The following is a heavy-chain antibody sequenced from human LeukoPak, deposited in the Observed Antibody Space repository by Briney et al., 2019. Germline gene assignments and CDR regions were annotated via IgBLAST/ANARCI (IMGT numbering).Heavy chain of an antibody. Sequence: SETLSLTCAVSGGPISSNSYYWGWIRQPPGKGLEWIGSIYYSGSTYYNPSLKSRVTISLDTSKNQFSLKLSSVTAANTAVYYCARKRYYYNSRSYGAPYYFDYWGQGTLVTVSS. CDR3: ARKRYYYNSRSYGAPYYFDY. V-gene: IGHV4-39*01. J-gene: IGHJ4*02. D-gene: IGHD3-10*01. CDR1: GGPISSNSYY. CDR2: IYYSGST.